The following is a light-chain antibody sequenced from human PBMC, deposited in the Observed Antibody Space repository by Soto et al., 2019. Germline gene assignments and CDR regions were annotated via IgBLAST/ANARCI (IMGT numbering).Light chain of an antibody. CDR3: RQYNSSPRT. Sequence: EIVMTQSPATLSVSPGERATLSCRASQSVSSNLAWYQQKPGQAPRLLIYGASTRATGIPATFSGSRSGTACTLTTGSLQSEDFAVYYCRQYNSSPRTFGQGTMVEIK. V-gene: IGKV3-15*01. CDR2: GAS. CDR1: QSVSSN. J-gene: IGKJ1*01.